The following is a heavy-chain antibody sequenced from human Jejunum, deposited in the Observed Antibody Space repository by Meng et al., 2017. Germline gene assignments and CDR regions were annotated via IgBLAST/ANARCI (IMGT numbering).Heavy chain of an antibody. CDR1: GGSIESNTW. CDR3: ARADYVRYFDL. J-gene: IGHJ2*01. Sequence: VQGAESGTGRGKPSETLSLTCAVSGGSIESNTWWTWIRQPPGQGLEWIGEVYHSGSTHYNPSLQSRVTISIDNSKNRFSLSLNSVTAADTAIYYCARADYVRYFDLWGRGTLVTVSS. V-gene: IGHV4-4*02. CDR2: VYHSGST. D-gene: IGHD3-10*02.